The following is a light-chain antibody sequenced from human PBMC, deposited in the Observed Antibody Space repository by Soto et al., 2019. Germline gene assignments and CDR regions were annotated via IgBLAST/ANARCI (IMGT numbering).Light chain of an antibody. CDR3: SSYAGSAHVV. J-gene: IGLJ2*01. V-gene: IGLV2-8*01. Sequence: QSALTQPPSASGSPGQSVTISCTGTSRDVGGYDYVSWYQQHPGKAPKLLIYEVNKRPSGVPDRFSGSKSGNTASLTVSGLQAEEEADYYCSSYAGSAHVVFGGGTKLTVL. CDR1: SRDVGGYDY. CDR2: EVN.